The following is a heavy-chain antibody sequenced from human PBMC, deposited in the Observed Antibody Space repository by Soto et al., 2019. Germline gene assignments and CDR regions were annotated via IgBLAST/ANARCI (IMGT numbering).Heavy chain of an antibody. CDR2: IYSGGST. CDR3: ASGVAAVEFDY. CDR1: GFTVSSNY. Sequence: EVQLVESGGGLVQPGGSLRLSCAASGFTVSSNYMSWVRQAPGKGLEWVSVIYSGGSTYYADSVKGRFTISRDNSKNTLHLQMNSLRAEDTAVYYCASGVAAVEFDYWGQGTLVTVSS. J-gene: IGHJ4*02. V-gene: IGHV3-66*01. D-gene: IGHD6-19*01.